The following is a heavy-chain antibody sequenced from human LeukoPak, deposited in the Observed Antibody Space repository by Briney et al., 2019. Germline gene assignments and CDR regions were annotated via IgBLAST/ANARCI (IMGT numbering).Heavy chain of an antibody. CDR3: AREESGSYYD. CDR2: IYSGGST. CDR1: GFTVSSNY. V-gene: IGHV3-53*01. Sequence: GGSLRLSCAASGFTVSSNYMSWVRQAPGKGLEWVSVIYSGGSTYYADSVKGRFTTSRDNSKNTLYLQMNSLRAEDTAVYYCAREESGSYYDWGQGTLATVSS. D-gene: IGHD1-26*01. J-gene: IGHJ4*02.